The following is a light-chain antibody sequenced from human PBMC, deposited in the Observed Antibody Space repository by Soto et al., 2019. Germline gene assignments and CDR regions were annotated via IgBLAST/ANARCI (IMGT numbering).Light chain of an antibody. CDR3: QQRSNWPSIT. Sequence: DIQMTQSPSSLSASVGDRVTITFRASQSISNYLNWYQQKPGKAPKLLIYAASSLQSGVPSRFSGSGSGTDFTLTINSLEPEDFAVYYCQQRSNWPSITFGQGTRLEI. CDR1: QSISNY. V-gene: IGKV1-39*01. J-gene: IGKJ5*01. CDR2: AAS.